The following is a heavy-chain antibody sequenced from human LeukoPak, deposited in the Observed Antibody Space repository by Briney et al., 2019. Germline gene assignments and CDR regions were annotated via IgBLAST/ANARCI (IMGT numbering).Heavy chain of an antibody. V-gene: IGHV1-18*01. Sequence: ASVKVSCKASGYTLTSYGISWVRQAPGQGLEWMGWISAYNGNTNYAQKLQGRVTMTTDTSTSTAYMELRSLRSDDTAVYYCASGITMVRGVSLATPFDYWGQGTLVTVSS. D-gene: IGHD3-10*01. J-gene: IGHJ4*02. CDR3: ASGITMVRGVSLATPFDY. CDR2: ISAYNGNT. CDR1: GYTLTSYG.